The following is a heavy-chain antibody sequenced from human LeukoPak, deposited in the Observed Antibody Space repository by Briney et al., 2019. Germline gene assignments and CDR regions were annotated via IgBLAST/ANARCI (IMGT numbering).Heavy chain of an antibody. V-gene: IGHV3-30-3*01. CDR3: ARDFAAAGLGQKGFQH. CDR1: GFSFSIYA. D-gene: IGHD6-13*01. J-gene: IGHJ1*01. Sequence: GGSLRLSCAASGFSFSIYALHWVRQAPGKGLEWVAVISYDGSKKYYADSVKGRFTISRDNSKNTSYLQMNSLRAEDTAVYYCARDFAAAGLGQKGFQHWGQGTLVTASS. CDR2: ISYDGSKK.